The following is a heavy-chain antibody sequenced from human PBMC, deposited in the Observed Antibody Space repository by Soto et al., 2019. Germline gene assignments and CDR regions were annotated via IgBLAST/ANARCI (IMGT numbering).Heavy chain of an antibody. CDR1: GFTFSSYA. CDR3: ARLMYDYVWGSYRYTSSSGDFDY. Sequence: QVQLVESGGGVVQPGRSLRLSCAASGFTFSSYAMHWVRQAPGKGLEWVAVISYDGSNKYYADSVQGRFTISRDNSKNNLYLQMNSLRAGDTAVYYCARLMYDYVWGSYRYTSSSGDFDYWGQGTLVTVSS. CDR2: ISYDGSNK. V-gene: IGHV3-30*14. D-gene: IGHD3-16*02. J-gene: IGHJ4*02.